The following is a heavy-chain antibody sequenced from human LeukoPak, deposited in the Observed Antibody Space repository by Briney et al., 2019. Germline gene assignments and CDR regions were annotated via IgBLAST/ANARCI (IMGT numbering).Heavy chain of an antibody. CDR2: ISSSGSTI. Sequence: PGGSLRLSCAASGFTLSSYEMNWVRQAPGKGLEWVSYISSSGSTIYYADSVKGRFTISRDNAKNSLYLQMNSVRAEDTAVYYCARDSSYGDYDGHYYYGMDVWGKGTTVTVSS. D-gene: IGHD4-17*01. CDR1: GFTLSSYE. J-gene: IGHJ6*04. CDR3: ARDSSYGDYDGHYYYGMDV. V-gene: IGHV3-48*03.